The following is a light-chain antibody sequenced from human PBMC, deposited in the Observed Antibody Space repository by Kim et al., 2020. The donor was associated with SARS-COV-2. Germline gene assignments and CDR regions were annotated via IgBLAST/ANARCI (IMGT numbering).Light chain of an antibody. CDR2: DSS. CDR1: QNVGSY. Sequence: EIVMTQSPATLSVSLGERATLSCRASQNVGSYLSWFQQKPGQPPRLLIRDSSGRATGVAARFSGSGSGTEFTLTISGLQSEDFAVYYCQQYEDWPLTFGGGTRVE. V-gene: IGKV3-15*01. J-gene: IGKJ4*01. CDR3: QQYEDWPLT.